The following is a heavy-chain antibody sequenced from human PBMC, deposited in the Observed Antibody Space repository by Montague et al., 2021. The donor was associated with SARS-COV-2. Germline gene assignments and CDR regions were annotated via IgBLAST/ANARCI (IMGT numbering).Heavy chain of an antibody. CDR1: GVSISSYY. CDR3: AKQALTRYCTSTTCFGAAFDI. Sequence: SETLSLTCTVSGVSISSYYWTWIRQPPGKGLEWIGFIYYSGSTNYNPSLKSRVTISVDTSKNQFSLKLSSVTAADTAVYYCAKQALTRYCTSTTCFGAAFDIGGQGTMVTVS. D-gene: IGHD2-2*01. V-gene: IGHV4-59*08. CDR2: IYYSGST. J-gene: IGHJ3*02.